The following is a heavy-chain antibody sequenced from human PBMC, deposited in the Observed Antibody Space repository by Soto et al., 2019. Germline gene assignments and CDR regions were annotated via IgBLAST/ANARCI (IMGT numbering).Heavy chain of an antibody. CDR2: INPNSGGT. V-gene: IGHV1-2*02. J-gene: IGHJ6*02. CDR3: ARDIVLMAGDYYYGMDV. CDR1: GHTFTGYY. D-gene: IGHD2-8*01. Sequence: ASVKVSCKASGHTFTGYYMHWVRQAPGQGLEWMGWINPNSGGTNYAQKFQGRVTMTRDTSISTAYMELSRLRSDDTAVYYCARDIVLMAGDYYYGMDVWGQGTTVTVSS.